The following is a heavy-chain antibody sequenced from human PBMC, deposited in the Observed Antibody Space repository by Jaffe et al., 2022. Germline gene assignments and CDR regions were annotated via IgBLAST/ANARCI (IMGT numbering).Heavy chain of an antibody. V-gene: IGHV4-39*01. Sequence: QLQLQESGPGLVKPSETLSLTCTVSGGSISSSSYYWGWIRQPPGKGLEWIGSIYYSGSTYYNPSLKSRVTISVDTSKNQFSLKLSSVTAADTAVYYCARHYDFWSGLRYFDLWGRGTLVTVSS. CDR1: GGSISSSSYY. CDR2: IYYSGST. D-gene: IGHD3-3*01. CDR3: ARHYDFWSGLRYFDL. J-gene: IGHJ2*01.